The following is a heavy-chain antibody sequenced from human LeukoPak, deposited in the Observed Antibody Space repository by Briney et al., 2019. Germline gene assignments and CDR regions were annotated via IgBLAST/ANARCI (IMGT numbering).Heavy chain of an antibody. CDR1: GGSISSYY. V-gene: IGHV4-4*07. D-gene: IGHD3-10*01. J-gene: IGHJ4*02. Sequence: SETLSLTCSVSGGSISSYYWSWIRQPAGKGLEWIGRIYTSGTTNYNPSLKSRVTMSVDTSKNQFSLKLNSVTAADTAVYYCARVESRGSGSYFSGMDFDYWGQGTLVTVSS. CDR2: IYTSGTT. CDR3: ARVESRGSGSYFSGMDFDY.